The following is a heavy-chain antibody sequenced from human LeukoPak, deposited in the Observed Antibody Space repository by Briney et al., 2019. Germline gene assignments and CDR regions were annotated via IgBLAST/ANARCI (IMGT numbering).Heavy chain of an antibody. J-gene: IGHJ5*02. D-gene: IGHD3-22*01. Sequence: ASVKVSCKASGYTFTDYAMNWARQAPGQGLEWMGWINTNTGNPTYAQDFTGRFVFSFDPSVSTAYLQINSLQTEDSAVYYCARETSGWPNWFDPWGQGTLVTVSS. V-gene: IGHV7-4-1*02. CDR1: GYTFTDYA. CDR2: INTNTGNP. CDR3: ARETSGWPNWFDP.